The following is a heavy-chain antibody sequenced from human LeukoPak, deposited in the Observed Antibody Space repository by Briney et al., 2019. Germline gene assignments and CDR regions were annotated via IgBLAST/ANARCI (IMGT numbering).Heavy chain of an antibody. CDR3: ARGEEGYFDSGSYRPFDF. D-gene: IGHD3-10*01. J-gene: IGHJ4*02. Sequence: GGSLRLSCTAYDFTFSRYSMNWVRQAPGKGLEWVSYISGTSAIICYADSVEGRFTVSRDNAKSSLYLQMNSLRVEDTAVYYCARGEEGYFDSGSYRPFDFWGQGTLVIVSS. CDR2: ISGTSAII. CDR1: DFTFSRYS. V-gene: IGHV3-48*04.